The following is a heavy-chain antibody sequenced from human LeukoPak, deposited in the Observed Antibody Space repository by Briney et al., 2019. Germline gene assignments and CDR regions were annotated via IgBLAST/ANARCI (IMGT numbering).Heavy chain of an antibody. CDR1: GFSLSTSGMC. Sequence: SGPALVKPPQTLTLTCSFSGFSLSTSGMCVSWIRQTPGKALEWLALVNCDDEKYYSASLKTRLTISKDTSKNQVVLTMTNMDPVDTATYYCARYLYGDSAFYFDFWGQGTLVTVSS. CDR2: VNCDDEK. J-gene: IGHJ4*02. CDR3: ARYLYGDSAFYFDF. V-gene: IGHV2-70*01. D-gene: IGHD4-17*01.